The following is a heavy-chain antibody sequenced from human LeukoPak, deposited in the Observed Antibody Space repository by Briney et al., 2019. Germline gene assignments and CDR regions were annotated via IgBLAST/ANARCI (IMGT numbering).Heavy chain of an antibody. CDR3: ARDLRGIAAAGKPWYFDL. CDR2: ISAYNGNT. V-gene: IGHV1-18*01. D-gene: IGHD6-13*01. J-gene: IGHJ2*01. Sequence: ASVKVSCKASGYTFTSYGISWVRQAPGQGLEWMGWISAYNGNTNYAQKLQGRFTMTTDTSTSTAYMELRSLRSDDTAVYYCARDLRGIAAAGKPWYFDLWGRGTLVTVSS. CDR1: GYTFTSYG.